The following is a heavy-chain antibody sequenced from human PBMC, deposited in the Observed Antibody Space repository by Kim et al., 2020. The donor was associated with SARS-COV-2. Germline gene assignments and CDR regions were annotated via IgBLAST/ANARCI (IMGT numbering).Heavy chain of an antibody. J-gene: IGHJ6*02. Sequence: SVKGRFPNSRDNAKNTLYLQMNSLRAEETAVYYGAKGVVVKASYYYGMDVWGQGTTVTVSS. CDR3: AKGVVVKASYYYGMDV. D-gene: IGHD2-15*01. V-gene: IGHV3-23*01.